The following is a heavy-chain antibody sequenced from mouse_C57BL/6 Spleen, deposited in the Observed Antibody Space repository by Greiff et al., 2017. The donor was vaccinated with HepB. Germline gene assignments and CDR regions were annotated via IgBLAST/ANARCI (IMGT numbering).Heavy chain of an antibody. CDR3: ARGGYPDWYFDV. D-gene: IGHD1-2*01. CDR1: GFTFSSYA. CDR2: ISDGGSYT. Sequence: EVQRVESGGGLVKPGGSLKLSCAASGFTFSSYAMSWVRQTPEKRLEWVATISDGGSYTYYPDNVKGRFTISRDNAKNNLYLQMSHLKSEDTAMYYCARGGYPDWYFDVWGTGTTVTVSS. V-gene: IGHV5-4*01. J-gene: IGHJ1*03.